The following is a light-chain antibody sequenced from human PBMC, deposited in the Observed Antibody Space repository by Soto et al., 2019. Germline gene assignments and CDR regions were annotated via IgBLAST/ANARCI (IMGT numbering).Light chain of an antibody. CDR3: QQSYSTPRT. J-gene: IGKJ1*01. CDR1: QSISSY. Sequence: DIQMTQSPSSLSASVGDRVTITCRASQSISSYLNWYQQKPGKAPKLLIYAASSLQSGVPSRFSGSGSGTDFTLTSSSLQPEEFATYYCQQSYSTPRTFGQGTKMDIK. V-gene: IGKV1-39*01. CDR2: AAS.